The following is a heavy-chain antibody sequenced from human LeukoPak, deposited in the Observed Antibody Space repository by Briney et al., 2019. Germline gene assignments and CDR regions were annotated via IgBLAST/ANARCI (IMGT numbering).Heavy chain of an antibody. V-gene: IGHV1-69*06. CDR1: GGTFSSYA. CDR3: ARGSALTYYYGSGSYHYNWFDP. J-gene: IGHJ5*02. CDR2: IIPIFGTA. D-gene: IGHD3-10*01. Sequence: GASVKVSCKASGGTFSSYAISWVRQAPGQGLEWMGGIIPIFGTANYAQKFQGRVTITADKSTSTAYMELSSLRSEDTAVYYCARGSALTYYYGSGSYHYNWFDPWGQGTLVTVSS.